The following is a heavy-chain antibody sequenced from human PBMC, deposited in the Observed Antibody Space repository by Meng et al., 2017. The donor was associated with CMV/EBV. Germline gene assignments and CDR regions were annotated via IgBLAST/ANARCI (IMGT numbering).Heavy chain of an antibody. CDR2: IYPGDSDT. D-gene: IGHD3-10*01. J-gene: IGHJ6*02. Sequence: GGSLRLSCKGSGYSFTGYWIGWVRQMPGKGLEWMGIIYPGDSDTRYSPSFQGQVTLSADTSIRTAYLQWSSLKASDTAMYYCARYPWFGERSPLYYYYGMDVWGQGTTVTVSS. CDR3: ARYPWFGERSPLYYYYGMDV. CDR1: GYSFTGYW. V-gene: IGHV5-51*01.